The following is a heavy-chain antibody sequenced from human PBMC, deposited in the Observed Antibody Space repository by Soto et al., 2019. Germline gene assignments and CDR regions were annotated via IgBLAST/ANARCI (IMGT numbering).Heavy chain of an antibody. J-gene: IGHJ1*01. V-gene: IGHV3-7*01. D-gene: IGHD3-10*01. Sequence: GGSLRLSCAASGFTFSSYWMSWVRQAPGKGLEWVANIKQDGSEKYYVDSVKGRFTISRDNAKNSLYLQMNSLRAEDTAVYYCARDGITMVRGVSSEYFQHWGQGTLVTVSS. CDR1: GFTFSSYW. CDR2: IKQDGSEK. CDR3: ARDGITMVRGVSSEYFQH.